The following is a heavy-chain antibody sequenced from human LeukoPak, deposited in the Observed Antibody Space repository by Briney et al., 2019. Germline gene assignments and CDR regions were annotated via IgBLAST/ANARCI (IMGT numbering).Heavy chain of an antibody. CDR3: ARGSLYMVRGVITDY. CDR1: GFTVSSNY. J-gene: IGHJ4*02. CDR2: IYSVGST. D-gene: IGHD3-10*01. V-gene: IGHV3-66*01. Sequence: GGSLRLSCAASGFTVSSNYMSWVRQAPGKGLEWVSVIYSVGSTYYADSVKGRFTISRDNSKNTLYLQMNSLRAEDTAVYYCARGSLYMVRGVITDYWGQGTLVTVSS.